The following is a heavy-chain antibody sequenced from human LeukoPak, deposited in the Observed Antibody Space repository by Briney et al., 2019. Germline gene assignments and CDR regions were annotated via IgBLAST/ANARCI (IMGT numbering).Heavy chain of an antibody. D-gene: IGHD2-21*02. CDR3: ARRLCGGDCYSTFSY. Sequence: SETLSLTCAVYGGSFRGYYWSWIREPPGKRLKWIGEINHSGSTSYNPSLKSRVTISVDTSKNQFCLKLSSVTAADTAVYYCARRLCGGDCYSTFSYWGQGTLVTVSS. CDR1: GGSFRGYY. CDR2: INHSGST. J-gene: IGHJ4*02. V-gene: IGHV4-34*01.